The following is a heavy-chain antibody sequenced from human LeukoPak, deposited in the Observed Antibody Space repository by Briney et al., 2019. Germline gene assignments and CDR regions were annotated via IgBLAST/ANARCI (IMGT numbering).Heavy chain of an antibody. Sequence: PGASVKVSCKTSGYTFTNFAINWVRQAPGQGLQWMGWINTNTGSPTYAQGFTGRFVFSLDTSVSTAYLQISSLRAEDTAVYYCARDVRSDTAPLNYWGQGTLVTVSS. CDR1: GYTFTNFA. J-gene: IGHJ4*02. V-gene: IGHV7-4-1*02. CDR3: ARDVRSDTAPLNY. D-gene: IGHD5-18*01. CDR2: INTNTGSP.